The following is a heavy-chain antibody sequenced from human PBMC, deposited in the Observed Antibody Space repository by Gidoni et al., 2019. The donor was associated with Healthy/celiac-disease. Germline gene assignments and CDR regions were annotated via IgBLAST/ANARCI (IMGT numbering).Heavy chain of an antibody. J-gene: IGHJ4*02. CDR1: GGSFSGYY. V-gene: IGHV4-34*01. Sequence: QVQLQQWGAGLLKPSETLSLTCAVYGGSFSGYYWSWIRQPPGKGLEWIGEINHSGSTNYNPSLKSRVTISVDTSKNQFSLKLSSMTAADTAVYYCARHSGSYYLVFDYWGQGTLVTVSS. CDR3: ARHSGSYYLVFDY. CDR2: INHSGST. D-gene: IGHD3-10*01.